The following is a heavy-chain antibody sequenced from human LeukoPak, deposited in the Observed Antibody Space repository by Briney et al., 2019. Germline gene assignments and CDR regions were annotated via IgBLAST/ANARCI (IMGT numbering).Heavy chain of an antibody. CDR2: INSDGSST. J-gene: IGHJ4*02. D-gene: IGHD1-1*01. V-gene: IGHV3-74*01. CDR3: ARARTYYYDY. CDR1: GFTFSSYW. Sequence: GGSLRLSCAASGFTFSSYWMHWVRQAPGKGLVWFSRINSDGSSTSYADSVKGRFTISRDNAKNTLYLQMNSLRAEDTAVYYCARARTYYYDYWGQGTLVTVSS.